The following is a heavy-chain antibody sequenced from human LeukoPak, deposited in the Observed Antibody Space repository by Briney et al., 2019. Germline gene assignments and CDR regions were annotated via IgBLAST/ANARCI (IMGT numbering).Heavy chain of an antibody. Sequence: SETLSLTCTVSGGSISSGDYYWSWIRQHPGKGLEWIGYIYYSGSTYYNPSLKSRVTISVDTSKNQFSLKLSSVTAADTAVYYCARARPTSPLLAFDIWGQGTMVTVSS. V-gene: IGHV4-31*03. D-gene: IGHD2-2*01. CDR2: IYYSGST. CDR3: ARARPTSPLLAFDI. CDR1: GGSISSGDYY. J-gene: IGHJ3*02.